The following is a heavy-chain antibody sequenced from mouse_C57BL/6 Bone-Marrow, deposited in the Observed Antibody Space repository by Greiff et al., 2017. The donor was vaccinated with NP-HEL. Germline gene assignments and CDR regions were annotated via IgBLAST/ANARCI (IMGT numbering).Heavy chain of an antibody. CDR2: IYYSGTI. D-gene: IGHD2-1*01. CDR3: ARDGGGLPHWYFDV. V-gene: IGHV3-5*01. CDR1: GISITTGNYR. Sequence: VQLKESGPGLVKPSQTVFLTCTVTGISITTGNYRWSWIRQFPGNKLEWIGYIYYSGTITYNPSLTSRTTITRDTPKNQFFLEMNSLTAEDTATYYCARDGGGLPHWYFDVWGTGTTVTVSS. J-gene: IGHJ1*03.